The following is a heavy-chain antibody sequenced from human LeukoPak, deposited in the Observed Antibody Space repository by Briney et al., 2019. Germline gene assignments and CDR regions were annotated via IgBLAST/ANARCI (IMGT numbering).Heavy chain of an antibody. D-gene: IGHD3/OR15-3a*01. CDR2: IYYTGTT. CDR3: ARQEIGLRSFDP. V-gene: IGHV4-39*01. J-gene: IGHJ5*02. Sequence: SETLSLTCTVSGGSLSSSLYHWGWIRQSPGKNLEWLGSIYYTGTTHYNPSLKSRVTISVDTSKNQFSLNLSSVTAPDTAVYYCARQEIGLRSFDPWGQGTLLTVSS. CDR1: GGSLSSSLYH.